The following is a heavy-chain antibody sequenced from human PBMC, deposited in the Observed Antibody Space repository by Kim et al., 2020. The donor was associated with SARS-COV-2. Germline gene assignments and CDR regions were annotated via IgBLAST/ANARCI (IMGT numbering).Heavy chain of an antibody. CDR2: ISSSSSYI. D-gene: IGHD4-4*01. CDR1: GFTFSSYS. CDR3: ARDKGLTVTTPNWFDP. J-gene: IGHJ5*02. Sequence: GGSLRLSCAASGFTFSSYSMNWVRQAPGKGLEWVSSISSSSSYIYYADSVKGRFTISRDNAKNSLYLQMNSLRAEDTAVYYCARDKGLTVTTPNWFDPWGQGTLVTVSS. V-gene: IGHV3-21*01.